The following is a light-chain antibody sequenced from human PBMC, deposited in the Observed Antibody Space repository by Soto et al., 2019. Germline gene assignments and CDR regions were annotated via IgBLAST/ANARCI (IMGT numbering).Light chain of an antibody. CDR3: QQCYMGWT. CDR2: DAS. CDR1: QSIGRF. V-gene: IGKV1-5*01. Sequence: DIQMTPSPSTLSASVGDRVTLTCRASQSIGRFLAWYQHQPGKAPKLLIYDASTLESGVPSRFSGTGSGTEFTFSITSLQPEDFGTYYCQQCYMGWTFGQGTKVDI. J-gene: IGKJ1*01.